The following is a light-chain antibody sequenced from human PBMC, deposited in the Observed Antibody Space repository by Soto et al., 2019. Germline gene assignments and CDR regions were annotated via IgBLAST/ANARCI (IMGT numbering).Light chain of an antibody. Sequence: EIVMTQSPAPLSVSPGERATLSCRASQSVSSNLAWYQQKPGQAPRLLIYGASTRATGIPARFSGSGSGTECTLTISSLQSEDVAVYYCQQYNNWLRTLGQGTKVDI. CDR1: QSVSSN. J-gene: IGKJ1*01. CDR2: GAS. CDR3: QQYNNWLRT. V-gene: IGKV3-15*01.